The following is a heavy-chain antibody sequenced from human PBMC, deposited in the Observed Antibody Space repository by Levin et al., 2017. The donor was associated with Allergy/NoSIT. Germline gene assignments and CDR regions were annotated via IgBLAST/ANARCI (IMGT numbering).Heavy chain of an antibody. Sequence: KPSETLSLTCTVSGASISSYYWGWIRQPPGKGLEWVGSFFYSGSTNYNPSLRSRVTISVDMSKSQFSLKINSVTAADTAVYYCATDKGSGFDPWGQGTLVTVSS. V-gene: IGHV4-59*01. D-gene: IGHD1-26*01. J-gene: IGHJ5*02. CDR2: FFYSGST. CDR1: GASISSYY. CDR3: ATDKGSGFDP.